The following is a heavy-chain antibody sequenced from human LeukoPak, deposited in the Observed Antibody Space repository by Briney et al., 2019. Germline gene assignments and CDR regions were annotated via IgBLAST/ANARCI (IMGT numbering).Heavy chain of an antibody. CDR3: ARDSFEGQLPYYFDY. D-gene: IGHD1-26*01. CDR1: GFTFSSYT. CDR2: ISSSSRDI. J-gene: IGHJ4*02. Sequence: GGSLRLSCAASGFTFSSYTMNWVRQAPGKGLEWVAAISSSSRDIFYADSVKGRFTISRDNAKNSLYLQMSSLRAEDTAVYYCARDSFEGQLPYYFDYWGQGTLVTVSS. V-gene: IGHV3-21*01.